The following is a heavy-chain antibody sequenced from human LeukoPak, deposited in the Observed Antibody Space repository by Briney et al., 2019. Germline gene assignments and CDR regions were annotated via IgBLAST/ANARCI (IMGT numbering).Heavy chain of an antibody. CDR1: GFTFSNYN. Sequence: PGGSLRLSCAASGFTFSNYNIHWVRQAPGKGLEWVANIKQDGSEKYYVDSVKGRFTISRDNAKNSLYLQMNSLRAEDTAVYYCASLSSWNFGGYWGQGTLVTVSS. V-gene: IGHV3-7*01. D-gene: IGHD1-7*01. CDR3: ASLSSWNFGGY. J-gene: IGHJ4*02. CDR2: IKQDGSEK.